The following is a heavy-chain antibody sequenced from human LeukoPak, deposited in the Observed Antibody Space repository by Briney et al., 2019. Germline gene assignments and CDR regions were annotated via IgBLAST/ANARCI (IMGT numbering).Heavy chain of an antibody. V-gene: IGHV3-23*01. J-gene: IGHJ6*02. D-gene: IGHD2-2*01. CDR1: GFTFSTYA. CDR2: IRGSDGYT. Sequence: GGSLRLSCAASGFTFSTYAMTWVRQAPGKGLEWVSTIRGSDGYTYYADSVKGRFTISRDNSKNALYLQMNSLRAEDTAVYYCAKELGYCSSTSCLIAYYYYGMDVWGQGTTVTVSS. CDR3: AKELGYCSSTSCLIAYYYYGMDV.